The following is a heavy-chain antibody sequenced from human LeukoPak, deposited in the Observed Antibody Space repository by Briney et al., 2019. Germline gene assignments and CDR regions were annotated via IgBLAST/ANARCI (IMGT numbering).Heavy chain of an antibody. J-gene: IGHJ6*03. D-gene: IGHD1-26*01. CDR2: INPSGGST. CDR1: GYTFTGYY. CDR3: ASSVGGSYPYYYYYMDV. V-gene: IGHV1-46*01. Sequence: GASVKVSCKASGYTFTGYYMHWVRQAPGQGLEWMGIINPSGGSTSYAQKFQGRVTMTRDMSTSTVYMELSSLRSEDTAVYYCASSVGGSYPYYYYYMDVWGKGTTVTVS.